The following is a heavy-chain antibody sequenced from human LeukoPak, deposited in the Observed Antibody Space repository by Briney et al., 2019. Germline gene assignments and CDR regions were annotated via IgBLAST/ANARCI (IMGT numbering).Heavy chain of an antibody. CDR3: ARSGTLRYYFDY. Sequence: PSETLSLTCTVSGVSISSYYWSWIRQPPGKGLEWIGYIYYSGSTNYNPSLKSRVTISVDTSMNQFSLKLSSVTAADTAVYYCARSGTLRYYFDYWGQGTLVTVSS. D-gene: IGHD1-14*01. CDR1: GVSISSYY. V-gene: IGHV4-59*01. CDR2: IYYSGST. J-gene: IGHJ4*02.